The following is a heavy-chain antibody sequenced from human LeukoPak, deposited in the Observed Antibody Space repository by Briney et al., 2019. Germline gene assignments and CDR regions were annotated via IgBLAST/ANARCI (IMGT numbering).Heavy chain of an antibody. V-gene: IGHV4-59*01. CDR1: GGSISSYY. D-gene: IGHD6-19*01. CDR3: ARAGISGWGYSQH. J-gene: IGHJ1*01. Sequence: SETLSLTCAVSGGSISSYYWSWIRQPPGKALEWIGYIYYSGSPNYSPSLKSRVTISGDTSKNQLSLKLSSVTAADTAVYYCARAGISGWGYSQHWGQGTLVTVSS. CDR2: IYYSGSP.